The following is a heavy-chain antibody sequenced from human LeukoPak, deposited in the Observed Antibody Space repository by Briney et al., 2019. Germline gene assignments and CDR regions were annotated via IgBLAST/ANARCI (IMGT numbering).Heavy chain of an antibody. Sequence: SETLSLTCTASGSSISSYYWSWIRQPPGKGPEWIGYIYYSGSTNYNPSLKSRVTISVDTSKNQFSLKLSSLPAADTAVYYCARGRLRTGAIHDFWGQGTLVTVSS. CDR3: ARGRLRTGAIHDF. CDR2: IYYSGST. V-gene: IGHV4-59*01. D-gene: IGHD4-17*01. CDR1: GSSISSYY. J-gene: IGHJ4*02.